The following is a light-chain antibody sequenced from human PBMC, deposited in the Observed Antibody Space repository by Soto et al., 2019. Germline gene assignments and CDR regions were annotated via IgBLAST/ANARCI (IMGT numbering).Light chain of an antibody. V-gene: IGKV1-27*01. Sequence: DIQMTRSPSSLSASVGDRVTITCRASQGISNYLAWYQQKPGKVPKLVIYGASALQSGVPSRFSGSGSGTDFTLIISSLQPEDVATYYCQTYNNAPLTFGGGTRVEIK. CDR1: QGISNY. CDR3: QTYNNAPLT. CDR2: GAS. J-gene: IGKJ4*01.